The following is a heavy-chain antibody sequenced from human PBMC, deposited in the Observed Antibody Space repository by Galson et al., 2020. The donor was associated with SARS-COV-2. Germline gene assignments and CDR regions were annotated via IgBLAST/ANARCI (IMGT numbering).Heavy chain of an antibody. CDR2: ISSSSSTI. CDR3: ARGTGSGTDYYFDY. Sequence: GGSLRLSCAASGFTFSSYSMNWVRQAPGKGLEWVSYISSSSSTIYYADSVKGRFTISRDNAKNSLYLQMNSLRAEDTAVYYCARGTGSGTDYYFDYWGQGTLVTVSS. CDR1: GFTFSSYS. J-gene: IGHJ4*02. V-gene: IGHV3-48*01. D-gene: IGHD3-10*01.